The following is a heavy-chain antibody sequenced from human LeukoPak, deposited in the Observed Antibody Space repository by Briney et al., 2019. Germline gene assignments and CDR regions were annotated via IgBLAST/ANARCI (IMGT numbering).Heavy chain of an antibody. CDR3: ERDYSSSFSWVPRNEYYYYGMDV. CDR1: GFTFSSYA. CDR2: ISYGGSNK. J-gene: IGHJ6*02. V-gene: IGHV3-30*04. D-gene: IGHD6-6*01. Sequence: GGSLRLSCAASGFTFSSYAMHWVRQAPGKGLEWVALISYGGSNKYYGDSVKGRFTISRDNAKNTLYLQMNSLRAEDTAVYYCERDYSSSFSWVPRNEYYYYGMDVWGQGTTVTVSS.